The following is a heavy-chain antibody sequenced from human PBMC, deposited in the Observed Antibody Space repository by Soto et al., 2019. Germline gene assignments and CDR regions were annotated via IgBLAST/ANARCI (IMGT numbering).Heavy chain of an antibody. D-gene: IGHD6-6*01. Sequence: SVKVSCKASGGTFSSYAISWVRQAPGQGLEWMGGIIPIFGTANYAQKFQGRVTITADESTSTAYMELSSLRSEDTAVYYCARVFSSSSSHNLSGSSKVKYNYYYGMDVWGQGTTVTVSS. J-gene: IGHJ6*02. CDR1: GGTFSSYA. CDR2: IIPIFGTA. V-gene: IGHV1-69*13. CDR3: ARVFSSSSSHNLSGSSKVKYNYYYGMDV.